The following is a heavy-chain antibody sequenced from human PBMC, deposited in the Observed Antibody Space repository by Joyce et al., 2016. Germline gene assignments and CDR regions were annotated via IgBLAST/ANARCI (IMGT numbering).Heavy chain of an antibody. CDR2: IGTLSDT. CDR3: ARGSPNPDGGEFDI. J-gene: IGHJ3*02. V-gene: IGHV3-13*01. D-gene: IGHD3-10*01. Sequence: EVQLVESGGGLVQPGGSLRLSCVASGFTFSGYDMHWVRQVTGKVLERVSTIGTLSDTFYPGSMRVRFTISRENAKDSLYLQINYLRAEDTAVYYCARGSPNPDGGEFDIWGQGTMVTVSS. CDR1: GFTFSGYD.